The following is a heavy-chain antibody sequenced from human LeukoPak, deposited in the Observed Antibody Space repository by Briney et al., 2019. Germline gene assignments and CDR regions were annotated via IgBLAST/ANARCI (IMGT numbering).Heavy chain of an antibody. CDR1: GGSISSSSYY. Sequence: SETLSLTCTVSGGSISSSSYYWGWIRQPPGKGLEWIGSIYYSGSTYYNPSLKSRVTISVDTSKNQFSLKLSSVTAADTAVYYCARDSDGGNFDYWGQGTLVTVSS. D-gene: IGHD4-23*01. V-gene: IGHV4-39*07. CDR3: ARDSDGGNFDY. CDR2: IYYSGST. J-gene: IGHJ4*02.